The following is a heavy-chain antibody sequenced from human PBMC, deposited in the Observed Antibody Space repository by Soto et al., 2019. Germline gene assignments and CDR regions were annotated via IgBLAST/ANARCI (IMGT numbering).Heavy chain of an antibody. J-gene: IGHJ3*02. Sequence: GGSLRLSCAASGFTFSSYAMSWVRQAPGKGLEWVSAISGSGGSTYYADSVKGQFTISRDNSKNTLYLQMNSLRAEDTAVYYCAKGVAITFGGVIALSDAFDIWGQGTMVTVSS. D-gene: IGHD3-16*02. V-gene: IGHV3-23*01. CDR2: ISGSGGST. CDR3: AKGVAITFGGVIALSDAFDI. CDR1: GFTFSSYA.